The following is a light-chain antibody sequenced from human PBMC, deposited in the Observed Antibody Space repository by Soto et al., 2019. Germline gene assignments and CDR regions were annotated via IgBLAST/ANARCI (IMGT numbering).Light chain of an antibody. Sequence: EIVLTQSPATLSLSPGERVTLSCRASQSVSSYFAWYQQKPGQAPRLLIYDASNRATGIPARFSGSGSGTDFTLTITSLKPEDFAVYYSQERSNGPLTFGQGTRLEIK. J-gene: IGKJ5*01. CDR3: QERSNGPLT. V-gene: IGKV3-11*01. CDR1: QSVSSY. CDR2: DAS.